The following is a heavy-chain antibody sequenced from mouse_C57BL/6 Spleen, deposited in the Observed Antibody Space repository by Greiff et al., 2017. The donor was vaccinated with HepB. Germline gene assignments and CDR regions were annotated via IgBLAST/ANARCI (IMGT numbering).Heavy chain of an antibody. J-gene: IGHJ4*01. Sequence: VQLQQSGPELVKPGASVKISCKASGYAFSSSWMNWVKQRPGKGLEWIGRIYPGDGDTNYNGKFKGKATLTADKSSSTAYMQLSSLTSEDSAVYFCAREVGRYAMDYWGQGTSVTVSS. CDR2: IYPGDGDT. CDR3: AREVGRYAMDY. D-gene: IGHD4-1*01. CDR1: GYAFSSSW. V-gene: IGHV1-82*01.